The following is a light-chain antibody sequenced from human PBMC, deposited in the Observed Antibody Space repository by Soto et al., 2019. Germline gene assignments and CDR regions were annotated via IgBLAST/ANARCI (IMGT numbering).Light chain of an antibody. CDR3: QQYGSSPLIT. Sequence: EVVVTQSPATLSVSPGESATLSCRASQSVSNDFLAWYQQKPGQAPRLLIYGASTRATDVPDRFSGSGSGADFTPTISRLEPEDFAVYYCQQYGSSPLITFGQGIRLEIK. V-gene: IGKV3-20*01. CDR1: QSVSNDF. CDR2: GAS. J-gene: IGKJ5*01.